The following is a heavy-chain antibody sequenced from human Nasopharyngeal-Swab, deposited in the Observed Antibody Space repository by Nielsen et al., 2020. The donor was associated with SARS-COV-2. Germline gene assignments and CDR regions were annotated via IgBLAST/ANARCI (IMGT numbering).Heavy chain of an antibody. CDR2: ISGSGGST. D-gene: IGHD3-9*01. CDR3: AKDGTKYDILTGLDY. J-gene: IGHJ4*02. V-gene: IGHV3-23*01. Sequence: GESLKISCAASGFTFSSYAMSWVRQAPGKGMEWVSAISGSGGSTYYADSVKGRFTISRENSKHTLYLQMNSLRAEDTAVYYCAKDGTKYDILTGLDYWGQVTLVTFSS. CDR1: GFTFSSYA.